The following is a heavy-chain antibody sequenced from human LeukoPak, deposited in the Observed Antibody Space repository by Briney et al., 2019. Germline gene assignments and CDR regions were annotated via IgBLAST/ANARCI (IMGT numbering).Heavy chain of an antibody. CDR3: AKAFTVTLSAFDI. CDR2: ISYDGSNK. J-gene: IGHJ3*02. CDR1: GFTFSSYG. V-gene: IGHV3-30*18. D-gene: IGHD4-11*01. Sequence: GGSLRLSCAASGFTFSSYGMHWVCQAPGKGLEWVAVISYDGSNKYYADSVKGRFTISRDNSKNTLYLQMNSLRAEDTAVYYCAKAFTVTLSAFDIWGQGTMVTVSS.